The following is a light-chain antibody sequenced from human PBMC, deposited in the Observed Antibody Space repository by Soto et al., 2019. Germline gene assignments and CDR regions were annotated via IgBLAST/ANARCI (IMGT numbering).Light chain of an antibody. J-gene: IGKJ1*01. Sequence: DIQRTQSPPSLSASVGDSVTITCRASQNINSQLNWYQQKPGRAPLLLIYGASTLQSGVPSRFSGRGSGTDFSLTISSLQHEDFASYFCQQTYIIPRTFGQGTKVDIK. CDR2: GAS. CDR3: QQTYIIPRT. V-gene: IGKV1-39*01. CDR1: QNINSQ.